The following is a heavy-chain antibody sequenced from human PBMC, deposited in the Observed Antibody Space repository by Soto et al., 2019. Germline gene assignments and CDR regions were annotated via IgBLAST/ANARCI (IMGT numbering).Heavy chain of an antibody. Sequence: EVQLLESGGGLVQPGGSLRLSCAASGFTFSNYAMSWVRQARGKGLEWVSVISGSGGSTYYADSVKGRFTISRDNSKNTLYLQMNSLRAEDTAVYYCAKRSIGSYFDYWGQGTLVTVSS. J-gene: IGHJ4*02. CDR3: AKRSIGSYFDY. V-gene: IGHV3-23*01. CDR1: GFTFSNYA. CDR2: ISGSGGST. D-gene: IGHD1-26*01.